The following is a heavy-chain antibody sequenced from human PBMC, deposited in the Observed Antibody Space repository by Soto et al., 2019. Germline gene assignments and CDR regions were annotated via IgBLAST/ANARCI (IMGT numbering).Heavy chain of an antibody. Sequence: TGGSLRLSCAVSGLTVSGKKYVAWVRQAPGKGLEWVSGFYDLDGTYYADSLKGRFTTSGDSSRTIVYLQMNGLRPEDTAVYYCATWHLQEHAYDVWGQGTTVTVS. CDR2: FYDLDGT. V-gene: IGHV3-53*01. D-gene: IGHD4-4*01. J-gene: IGHJ3*01. CDR3: ATWHLQEHAYDV. CDR1: GLTVSGKKY.